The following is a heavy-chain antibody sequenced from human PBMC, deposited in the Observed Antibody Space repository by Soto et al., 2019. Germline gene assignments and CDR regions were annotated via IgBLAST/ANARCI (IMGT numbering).Heavy chain of an antibody. CDR3: AXXVAAAGPGDYYYYGMDV. J-gene: IGHJ6*02. D-gene: IGHD6-13*01. CDR1: GYTFTSYY. Sequence: ASVKVSCKASGYTFTSYYMHWVRQAPGQGLEWMGIINPSGGSTSYAQKFQXRVTXTRDTSTSTVYMELSSLRSEDTAVYYCAXXVAAAGPGDYYYYGMDVWGQGTTVTVSS. CDR2: INPSGGST. V-gene: IGHV1-46*01.